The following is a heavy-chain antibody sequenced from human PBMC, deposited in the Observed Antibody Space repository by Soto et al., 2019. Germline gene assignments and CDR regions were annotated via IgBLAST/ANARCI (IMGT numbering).Heavy chain of an antibody. CDR1: GDTVTKYG. D-gene: IGHD6-19*01. J-gene: IGHJ4*02. V-gene: IGHV1-18*01. CDR2: ISFYNGHT. CDR3: AIATSISVAGKET. Sequence: QVQLVQSGGEVKKPGASVKVSCKASGDTVTKYGISWVRQAPGQGLEWLGWISFYNGHTNYSLKFQDRITFTTDKSTSTASLELRSLTSDYTAVYYCAIATSISVAGKETWGKGTLVTVSS.